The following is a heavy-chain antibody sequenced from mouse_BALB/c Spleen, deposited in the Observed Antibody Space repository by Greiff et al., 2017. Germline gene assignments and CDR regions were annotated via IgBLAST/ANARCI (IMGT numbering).Heavy chain of an antibody. CDR2: IHPNSGNT. Sequence: QVQLQQPGSVLVRPGASVKLSCKASGYTFTSSWMPWAKPRPGQGLEGVGEIHPNSGNTNYNEKFKGKAPLTVETSSSTAFVDLSSLTYEDSAVYYCASREGGFFDYWGQGTTLTVSS. CDR1: GYTFTSSW. CDR3: ASREGGFFDY. D-gene: IGHD3-1*01. V-gene: IGHV1S130*01. J-gene: IGHJ2*01.